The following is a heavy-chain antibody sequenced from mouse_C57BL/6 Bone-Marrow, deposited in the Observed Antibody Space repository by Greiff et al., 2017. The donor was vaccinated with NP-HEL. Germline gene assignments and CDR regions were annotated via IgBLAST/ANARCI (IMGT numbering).Heavy chain of an antibody. V-gene: IGHV1-9*01. D-gene: IGHD1-1*01. J-gene: IGHJ2*01. CDR3: ARWYYYGSDYYFDY. CDR1: GYTFTGYW. CDR2: ILPGSGCT. Sequence: VQLQQSGAELMKPGASVKLSCKATGYTFTGYWIEWVKQRPGHGLEWIGEILPGSGCTNYNEKFKGKATFTADTSSNTAYMHLSSLTTEDSAISYCARWYYYGSDYYFDYWGQGTTLTVSS.